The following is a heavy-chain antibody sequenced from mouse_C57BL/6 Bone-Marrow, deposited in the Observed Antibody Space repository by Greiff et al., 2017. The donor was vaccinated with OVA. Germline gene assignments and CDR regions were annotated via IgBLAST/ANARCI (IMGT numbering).Heavy chain of an antibody. CDR3: ARGSGYGIFAY. D-gene: IGHD3-2*02. CDR1: GYTFTSYN. J-gene: IGHJ3*01. Sequence: LQESGAELVRPGASVKMSCKASGYTFTSYNLHWVKPTPRQGLEWIGAIYPGNGDTSYNQKFKGKATLTVDESSSTAYMQLSSLTSEDSAVYFCARGSGYGIFAYWGQGTLVTVSA. CDR2: IYPGNGDT. V-gene: IGHV1-12*01.